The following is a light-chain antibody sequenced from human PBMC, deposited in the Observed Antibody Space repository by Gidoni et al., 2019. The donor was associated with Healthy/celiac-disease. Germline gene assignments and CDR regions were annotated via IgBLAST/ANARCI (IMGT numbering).Light chain of an antibody. V-gene: IGKV1-39*01. J-gene: IGKJ1*01. CDR2: AAS. CDR1: QSISSY. Sequence: DIQMTQSPSSMSASVGDRVTITCRASQSISSYLNWYQQKPGKAPKLLIYAASSLQSGVPSRFSGSGSGTDFTFTISSLQPEDFATYYCQQSYSTPRTCGQGTKVEIK. CDR3: QQSYSTPRT.